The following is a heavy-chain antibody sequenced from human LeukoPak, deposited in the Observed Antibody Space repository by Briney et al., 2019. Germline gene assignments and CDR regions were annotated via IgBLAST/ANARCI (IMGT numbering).Heavy chain of an antibody. Sequence: GGSLRLSCAASGFTFSDYYMSWIRQAPGKGLEWLSYISSSSSYTKYADSVKGRFTISRDNAKNSLYLQMNSLRAEDTAVYYCARGKYCSGGICYYFDSWGQGTLVTVSS. CDR3: ARGKYCSGGICYYFDS. D-gene: IGHD2-15*01. CDR2: ISSSSSYT. V-gene: IGHV3-11*06. J-gene: IGHJ4*02. CDR1: GFTFSDYY.